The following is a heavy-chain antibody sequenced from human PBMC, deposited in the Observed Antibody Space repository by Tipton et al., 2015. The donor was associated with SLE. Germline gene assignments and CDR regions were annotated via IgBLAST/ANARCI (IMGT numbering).Heavy chain of an antibody. D-gene: IGHD7-27*01. CDR1: GGSFSGYY. V-gene: IGHV4-34*01. Sequence: TLSLTCAVYGGSFSGYYWSWIRQPPGKGLEWIGSIYYSGSTYYNPSLKSRVTISVDTSKNQFSLKLSSVTAADTAVYYCARPETGEEGAFDIWGQGTMVTVSS. CDR3: ARPETGEEGAFDI. J-gene: IGHJ3*02. CDR2: IYYSGST.